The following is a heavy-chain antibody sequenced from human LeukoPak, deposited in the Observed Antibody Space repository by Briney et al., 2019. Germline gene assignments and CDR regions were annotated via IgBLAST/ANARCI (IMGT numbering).Heavy chain of an antibody. CDR3: AKKGIAAADSIDY. Sequence: GSLSLSCAASGFPFSSYAMSWVRQAPGKGLGCVSGISGSGGTTYYADSVKGRFTISRDNSKNTLYLQMNSLRAEDTAVYYCAKKGIAAADSIDYWGQGTLVTVSS. CDR2: ISGSGGTT. CDR1: GFPFSSYA. J-gene: IGHJ4*02. V-gene: IGHV3-23*01. D-gene: IGHD6-13*01.